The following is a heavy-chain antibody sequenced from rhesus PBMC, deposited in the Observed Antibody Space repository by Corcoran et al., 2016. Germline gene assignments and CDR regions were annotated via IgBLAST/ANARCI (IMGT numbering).Heavy chain of an antibody. CDR2: INPSNGNT. CDR1: GYTFTSYY. CDR3: ARCDWDCSGSVCYAHDAFDF. J-gene: IGHJ3*01. V-gene: IGHV1-200*01. Sequence: QVQLVQSGAEVKKPGTSVKLSCKASGYTFTSYYINWVRQAPGQVLEWMGWINPSNGNTGYAQKVQSRGTMNRDTSTSTAYMELNSLRSEDTAVYYCARCDWDCSGSVCYAHDAFDFWGRGLRVTVSS. D-gene: IGHD2-8*01.